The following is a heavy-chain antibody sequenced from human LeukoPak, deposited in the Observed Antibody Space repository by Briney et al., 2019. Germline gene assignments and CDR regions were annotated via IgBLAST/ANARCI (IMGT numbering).Heavy chain of an antibody. CDR3: ASQYYDFWSGYGGGPDAFDI. CDR1: GFTFSSYS. J-gene: IGHJ3*02. V-gene: IGHV3-48*01. CDR2: ISSSSSTI. D-gene: IGHD3-3*01. Sequence: GGSLRLSCAASGFTFSSYSMNWVRQAPGKGLEWVSYISSSSSTIYYADSVKGRFTISRDNAKNSLYLQMNSLRAEDTAVYYCASQYYDFWSGYGGGPDAFDIWGQGTMVTVSS.